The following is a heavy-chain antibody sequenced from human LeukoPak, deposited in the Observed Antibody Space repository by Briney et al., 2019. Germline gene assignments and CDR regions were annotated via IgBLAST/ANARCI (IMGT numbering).Heavy chain of an antibody. J-gene: IGHJ6*03. V-gene: IGHV4-39*01. CDR3: ARLVSSGWSDYYYYYMDV. D-gene: IGHD6-19*01. CDR1: GGSISSSSYY. Sequence: KSSETLSLTCTVSGGSISSSSYYWGWIRQPPGKGLEWIGSIYYSGSTYYNPSLKSRVTISVDTSKNQFSLKLSSVTAADTAVYYCARLVSSGWSDYYYYYMDVWGKGTTVTVSS. CDR2: IYYSGST.